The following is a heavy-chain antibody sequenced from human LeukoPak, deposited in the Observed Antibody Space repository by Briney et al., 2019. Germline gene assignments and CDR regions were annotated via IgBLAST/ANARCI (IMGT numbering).Heavy chain of an antibody. V-gene: IGHV3-11*01. CDR2: ISSSGSTI. D-gene: IGHD2-2*01. J-gene: IGHJ4*02. CDR3: ARGDIVVVPAAFDY. CDR1: GFTFSDYY. Sequence: KPGGSLRLSCAASGFTFSDYYMSWLRQAPGKGLEWVSYISSSGSTIYYAASVKGRFTISSDNAKNSLYLQMNSLRAEDTAVYYCARGDIVVVPAAFDYWGQGTLVTVSS.